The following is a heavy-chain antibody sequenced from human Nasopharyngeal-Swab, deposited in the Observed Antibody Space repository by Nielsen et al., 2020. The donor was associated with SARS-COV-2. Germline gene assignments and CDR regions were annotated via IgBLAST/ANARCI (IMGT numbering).Heavy chain of an antibody. Sequence: GEALKISCAASGFPFSSYDMHLVRQATGKGLEWVSAIGTSGDTYYPGSVNGRFTISRENAKNSLYLQMNSLRAGDTAVYYCARGYDSSGYLRPIYAFDIWGQGTMVTVSS. J-gene: IGHJ3*02. CDR2: IGTSGDT. CDR3: ARGYDSSGYLRPIYAFDI. CDR1: GFPFSSYD. D-gene: IGHD3-22*01. V-gene: IGHV3-13*04.